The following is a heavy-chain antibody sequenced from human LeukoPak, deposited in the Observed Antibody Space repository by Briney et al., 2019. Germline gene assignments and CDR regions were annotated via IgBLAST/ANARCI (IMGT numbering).Heavy chain of an antibody. CDR1: GFTFSSYG. D-gene: IGHD3-3*01. Sequence: PGGSLRLSCAASGFTFSSYGMHWVRQAPGKGLEWVAFIRYDGSNKYYADSVKGRLTISRDNSKNTLYLQMNSLRAEDTAVYYCAKDLMRFLEWLPAPGFDYWGQGTLVTVSS. J-gene: IGHJ4*02. CDR3: AKDLMRFLEWLPAPGFDY. V-gene: IGHV3-30*02. CDR2: IRYDGSNK.